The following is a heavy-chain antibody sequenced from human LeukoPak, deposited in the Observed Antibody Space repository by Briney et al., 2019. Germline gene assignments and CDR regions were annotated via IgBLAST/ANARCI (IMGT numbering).Heavy chain of an antibody. Sequence: PGGSLRLSCAASGFTFSSYAMSWVRQAPGKGLEWVSTISGSGDNTYYADSVKGRFTISRDNSKNTLYLQMYSLRAEDTAVYYCAKDTFHAPLAATYWGQGTLVTVSS. D-gene: IGHD2-15*01. CDR2: ISGSGDNT. J-gene: IGHJ4*02. CDR1: GFTFSSYA. V-gene: IGHV3-23*01. CDR3: AKDTFHAPLAATY.